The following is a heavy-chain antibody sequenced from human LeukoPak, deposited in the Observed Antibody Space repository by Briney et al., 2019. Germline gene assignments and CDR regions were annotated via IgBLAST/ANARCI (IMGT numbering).Heavy chain of an antibody. CDR1: GASINDFY. CDR2: VYYGGST. Sequence: SETLSLTCAVSGASINDFYWTWIRQPPGKGLEWIGYVYYGGSTNYNPSLKSRVSMSVDTSKNQFSLRVSSVTAADTAVYYCARDSRTVGATTIDYWGQGTLVTVSS. V-gene: IGHV4-59*12. J-gene: IGHJ4*02. CDR3: ARDSRTVGATTIDY. D-gene: IGHD1-26*01.